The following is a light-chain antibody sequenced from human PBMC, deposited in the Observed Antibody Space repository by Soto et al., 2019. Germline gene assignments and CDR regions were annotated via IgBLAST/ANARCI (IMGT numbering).Light chain of an antibody. J-gene: IGKJ2*01. V-gene: IGKV3-20*01. Sequence: PGDRATLSCRASQSVRSSFLAWYRQKPGQAPRLLIYGATTRATGIPDRISGSGSGTDFTLTISRLEPEDFAVYYCQQYGTSPMYTFGQGTKLEI. CDR2: GAT. CDR1: QSVRSSF. CDR3: QQYGTSPMYT.